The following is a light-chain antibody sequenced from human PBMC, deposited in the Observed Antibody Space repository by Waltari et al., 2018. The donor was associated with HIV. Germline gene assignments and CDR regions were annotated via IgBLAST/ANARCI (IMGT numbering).Light chain of an antibody. V-gene: IGLV2-14*01. Sequence: QSALTQPASVSGSPGQSITIYCTGTSSDVGGYNYVSWYQQHPGKAPKLMIYEVSNRPSGVSNRFSGSKSGNTASLTISGLQAEDEADYYCSSYRSSSTLEVFGTGTKVTVL. CDR1: SSDVGGYNY. CDR2: EVS. J-gene: IGLJ1*01. CDR3: SSYRSSSTLEV.